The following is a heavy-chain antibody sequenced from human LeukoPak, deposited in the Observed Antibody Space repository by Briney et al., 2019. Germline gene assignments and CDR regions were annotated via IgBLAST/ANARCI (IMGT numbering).Heavy chain of an antibody. CDR3: ARNPYYYGSGSALRYSYFDY. CDR1: GGSINSYY. CDR2: ISYSGST. D-gene: IGHD3-10*01. Sequence: PSETLSLTCTVSGGSINSYYWSWIRQPPGKGLEWIGYISYSGSTNYNPSLKSRVTISVDTSKNQFSLKLSSVTAADTAVYYCARNPYYYGSGSALRYSYFDYWGQGTLVTVSS. J-gene: IGHJ4*02. V-gene: IGHV4-59*08.